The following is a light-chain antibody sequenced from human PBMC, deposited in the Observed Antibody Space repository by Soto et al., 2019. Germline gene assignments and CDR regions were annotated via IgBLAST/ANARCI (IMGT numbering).Light chain of an antibody. CDR3: QVWDSNSDHVV. CDR2: YDS. CDR1: NIGSKS. V-gene: IGLV3-21*04. Sequence: SYELTQPPSVSVAPGKTARITCGGTNIGSKSVHWYQQKPGQAPVLVISYDSDRPSGIPERFSGSNSGNTATLTITRVEAGDEADYYCQVWDSNSDHVVFGGGTKVTVL. J-gene: IGLJ2*01.